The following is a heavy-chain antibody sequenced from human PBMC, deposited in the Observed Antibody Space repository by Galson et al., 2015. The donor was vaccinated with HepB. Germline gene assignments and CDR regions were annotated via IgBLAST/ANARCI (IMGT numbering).Heavy chain of an antibody. CDR3: ASVVSAAGTSP. D-gene: IGHD6-13*01. CDR2: IGGGGSST. Sequence: SLRPPCAGSGLTFSNYGMSWVRQAPGKGLEWVSAIGGGGSSTYYADSVKGRFNISSDNSKSTLYLQMNSLRAEDTAVYSCASVVSAAGTSPWGQGTLVTVSS. J-gene: IGHJ5*02. V-gene: IGHV3-23*01. CDR1: GLTFSNYG.